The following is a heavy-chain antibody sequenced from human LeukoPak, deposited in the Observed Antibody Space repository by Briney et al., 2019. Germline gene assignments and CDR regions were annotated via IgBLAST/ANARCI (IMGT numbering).Heavy chain of an antibody. J-gene: IGHJ6*02. CDR2: FDPEDGET. Sequence: GASVKVSCKVSGYTLAELSMHWVRQAPGKGLEWMGGFDPEDGETIYAQKFQGRVTMTEDTSTDTAYMELSSLRSEDTAVYYCATDKAGTYYYYGMDVWGQGTTVTVSS. D-gene: IGHD3-10*01. CDR1: GYTLAELS. CDR3: ATDKAGTYYYYGMDV. V-gene: IGHV1-24*01.